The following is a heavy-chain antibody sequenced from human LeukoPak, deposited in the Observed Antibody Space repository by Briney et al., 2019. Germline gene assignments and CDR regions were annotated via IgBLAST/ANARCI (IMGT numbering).Heavy chain of an antibody. Sequence: GGSLRLSCAASGFTFSDYYMSWIRQAPGKGLEWVSYISSSGSTIYYADSVKGRFTISRDNAKNSLYLQMNSLRAEDTAVYYCAGVLPVAKYYFDYWGQGTLVTVSS. D-gene: IGHD5-12*01. CDR2: ISSSGSTI. J-gene: IGHJ4*02. CDR3: AGVLPVAKYYFDY. CDR1: GFTFSDYY. V-gene: IGHV3-11*04.